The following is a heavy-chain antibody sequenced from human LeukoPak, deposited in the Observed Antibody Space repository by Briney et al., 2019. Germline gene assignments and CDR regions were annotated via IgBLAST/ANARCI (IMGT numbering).Heavy chain of an antibody. CDR2: IRSEGSST. Sequence: GGSLRLSCAASGFTFSIYWMHGVRKAPGKGRVGVSRIRSEGSSTTYADSVKGRFTISRDNAKDTLYLQMNSLRVEDTAVYYCAKGSSNSRPYYFDYWGQGTLVTVSS. CDR1: GFTFSIYW. CDR3: AKGSSNSRPYYFDY. V-gene: IGHV3-74*01. J-gene: IGHJ4*02. D-gene: IGHD2-2*01.